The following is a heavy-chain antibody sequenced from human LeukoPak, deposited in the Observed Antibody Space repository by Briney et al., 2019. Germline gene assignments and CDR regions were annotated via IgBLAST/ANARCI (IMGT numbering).Heavy chain of an antibody. CDR3: ARASGPYGYGDYFDY. D-gene: IGHD4-17*01. Sequence: SETLSLTCTVSGYSISSGYYWGWIRQPPGKGLEWIGFISHSGSTNYNSSLKSRVTISVDTSKTQFSLRLSSLTAADTAVYYCARASGPYGYGDYFDYWGQGTLLTVSS. J-gene: IGHJ4*02. CDR1: GYSISSGYY. V-gene: IGHV4-38-2*02. CDR2: ISHSGST.